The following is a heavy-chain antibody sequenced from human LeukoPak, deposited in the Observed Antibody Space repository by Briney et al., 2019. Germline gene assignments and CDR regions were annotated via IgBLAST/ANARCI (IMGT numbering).Heavy chain of an antibody. CDR3: GRGDGA. D-gene: IGHD3-16*01. CDR2: INTDGSTT. CDR1: GFTFSSYW. J-gene: IGHJ3*01. V-gene: IGHV3-74*01. Sequence: PGGSLRLSCAASGFTFSSYWMHWVRQAPGKGLVWVSRINTDGSTTTYADSVKGRITISRDNAKNTVYLQMNSLRAEDTAVYYCGRGDGAGGQGTMVTVSS.